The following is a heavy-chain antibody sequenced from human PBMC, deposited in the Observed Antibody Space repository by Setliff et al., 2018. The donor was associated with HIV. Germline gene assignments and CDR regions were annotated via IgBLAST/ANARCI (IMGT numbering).Heavy chain of an antibody. J-gene: IGHJ6*03. CDR1: GYSLTSYS. CDR2: INTNTGNP. D-gene: IGHD3-3*01. V-gene: IGHV7-4-1*01. Sequence: RASVKVSCKASGYSLTSYSINWVRQAPGQGLEWMGYINTNTGNPTYAQGFTGRFVFSVDTPVSTAYLQIFSLKTEDTAVYYCTRDHTPPPNYDFWSGQIDLRKIFYYMDVWGTGSPVTVSS. CDR3: TRDHTPPPNYDFWSGQIDLRKIFYYMDV.